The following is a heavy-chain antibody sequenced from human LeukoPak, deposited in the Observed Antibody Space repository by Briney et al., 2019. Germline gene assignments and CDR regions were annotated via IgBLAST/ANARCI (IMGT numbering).Heavy chain of an antibody. CDR2: IIPIFGTA. J-gene: IGHJ6*04. V-gene: IGHV1-69*06. D-gene: IGHD3-10*01. CDR1: GGTFGSYA. CDR3: ARDLATMVRGVKIYGMDV. Sequence: ASVKVSCKASGGTFGSYAISWVRQAPGQGLEWMGGIIPIFGTANYAQKFQGRVTITADKSTSTAYMELSSLRSEDTAVYYCARDLATMVRGVKIYGMDVWGKGTTVTVSS.